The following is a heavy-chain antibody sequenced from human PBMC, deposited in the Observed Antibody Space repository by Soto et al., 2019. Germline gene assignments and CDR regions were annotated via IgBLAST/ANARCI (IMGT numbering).Heavy chain of an antibody. CDR3: TTDSVGAADAFAI. J-gene: IGHJ3*02. V-gene: IGHV3-15*01. Sequence: EVQLVESGGGLVKPGGSLRLSCAASGFTFSNAWMSWVRQAPGKGLEWVGRIKSKTDGGTTDYAAPVKGRFTISRDDSKNTLYLQMNSLKTEDTAVYYCTTDSVGAADAFAIWGQGTMVTVSS. CDR1: GFTFSNAW. D-gene: IGHD1-26*01. CDR2: IKSKTDGGTT.